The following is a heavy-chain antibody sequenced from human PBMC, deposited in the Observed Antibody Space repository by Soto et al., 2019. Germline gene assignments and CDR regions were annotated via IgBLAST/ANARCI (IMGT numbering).Heavy chain of an antibody. J-gene: IGHJ6*02. CDR2: INPNSGGT. CDR1: GYTFTGYY. D-gene: IGHD6-13*01. Sequence: ASVKVSCKASGYTFTGYYMHWVRQAPGQGLEWMGWINPNSGGTNYAQKFQGRVTMTRDTSISTAYMELSRLRSDDTAVYYCARDLSSYSSSWYNYGMDVWGQGTTVTVSS. V-gene: IGHV1-2*02. CDR3: ARDLSSYSSSWYNYGMDV.